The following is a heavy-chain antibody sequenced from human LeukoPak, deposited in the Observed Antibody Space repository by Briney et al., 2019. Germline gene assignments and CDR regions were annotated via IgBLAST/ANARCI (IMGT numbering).Heavy chain of an antibody. CDR1: GFTFISYE. CDR3: ARVGMATIDY. D-gene: IGHD5-24*01. Sequence: PGGSLRLSCAAFGFTFISYEMNWVRQAPGKGLEWASYISSGGSTIYYADSVKGRFTISRDNAKNSLYLQMNSLRAEDTAFYYCARVGMATIDYWGQGTLVTVSS. CDR2: ISSGGSTI. V-gene: IGHV3-48*03. J-gene: IGHJ4*02.